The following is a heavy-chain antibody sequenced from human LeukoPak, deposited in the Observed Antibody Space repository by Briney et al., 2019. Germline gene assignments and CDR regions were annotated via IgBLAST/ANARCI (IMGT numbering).Heavy chain of an antibody. J-gene: IGHJ4*02. CDR3: ARDRDADY. CDR2: IYSGGST. CDR1: GFTFDDYA. V-gene: IGHV3-53*01. Sequence: GGSLRLSCAASGFTFDDYAMHWVPQAPGKGLEWVSVIYSGGSTYYADSAKGRFTISRDNSRNTLYLQMNSLRAEDTAVYYCARDRDADYWGQGTLVTVSS.